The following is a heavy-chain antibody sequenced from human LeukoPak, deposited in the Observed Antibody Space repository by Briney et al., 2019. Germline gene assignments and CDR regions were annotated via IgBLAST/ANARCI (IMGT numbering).Heavy chain of an antibody. CDR3: ARGGGSSWAFDY. CDR2: ISSSSSTI. CDR1: GLTFSSYS. V-gene: IGHV3-48*01. Sequence: GGSLRLSCAASGLTFSSYSLNWVRQAPGKGLEWVSYISSSSSTIYYADSVKGRFTISRDNSKNTLYLQMNSLRAEDTAVYYCARGGGSSWAFDYWGQGTLVTVSS. D-gene: IGHD6-13*01. J-gene: IGHJ4*02.